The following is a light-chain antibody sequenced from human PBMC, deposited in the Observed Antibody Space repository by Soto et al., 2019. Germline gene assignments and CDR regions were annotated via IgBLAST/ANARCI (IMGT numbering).Light chain of an antibody. CDR2: DAS. V-gene: IGKV3-11*01. CDR1: QSVSSY. J-gene: IGKJ5*01. CDR3: QQRSNWPIT. Sequence: EIVLTESPATLSLSQWEIATLSCRASQSVSSYLAWYQQKPGQAPRLLIYDASNRATGIPARFSGSGSGTDFTLTISSLEPEDFAVYYCQQRSNWPITFGQATRLEIK.